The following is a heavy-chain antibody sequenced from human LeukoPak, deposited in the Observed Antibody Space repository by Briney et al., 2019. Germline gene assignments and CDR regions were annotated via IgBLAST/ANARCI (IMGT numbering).Heavy chain of an antibody. CDR2: IYYSGST. V-gene: IGHV4-59*08. CDR1: GGSLSSYY. D-gene: IGHD3-3*01. Sequence: SETLSLTCTVSGGSLSSYYWSWIRQPPGKGLEWIGYIYYSGSTNYNPSLKSRVTISVDTSKNQFSLKLSSVTAADTAVYYCARQPCDFWSGYRPYFDYWGQGTLVTVSS. J-gene: IGHJ4*02. CDR3: ARQPCDFWSGYRPYFDY.